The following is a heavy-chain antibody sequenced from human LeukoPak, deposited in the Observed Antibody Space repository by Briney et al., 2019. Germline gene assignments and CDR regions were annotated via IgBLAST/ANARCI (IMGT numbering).Heavy chain of an antibody. V-gene: IGHV1-18*01. J-gene: IGHJ3*02. CDR2: ISAYNGNT. CDR3: ARQSYCTSTNCYAPRDDAFDI. D-gene: IGHD2-2*01. Sequence: ASVKVSCKASAYTFTRYGISWVRQAPGQGLEWMGWISAYNGNTNCARNLQGRVTMTTETSTSTAYMELRSLTSDDTAVYYCARQSYCTSTNCYAPRDDAFDIWGQGTMVTVSS. CDR1: AYTFTRYG.